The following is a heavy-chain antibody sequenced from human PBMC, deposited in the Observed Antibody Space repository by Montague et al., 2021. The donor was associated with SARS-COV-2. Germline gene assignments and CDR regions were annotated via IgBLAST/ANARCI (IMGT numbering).Heavy chain of an antibody. V-gene: IGHV5-51*01. CDR3: AKYGPSGDYFKFGMDV. CDR1: GYGFSTFW. J-gene: IGHJ6*02. CDR2: IYPGDSKT. D-gene: IGHD1-26*01. Sequence: QSGAEVKKPGESLKISCKGSGYGFSTFWIGWVRQMPGKGLEWMGMIYPGDSKTRYTASFRGQVTISADRSTSTAYLQWDSLEASDTAIYYCAKYGPSGDYFKFGMDVWGPGTTVTVSS.